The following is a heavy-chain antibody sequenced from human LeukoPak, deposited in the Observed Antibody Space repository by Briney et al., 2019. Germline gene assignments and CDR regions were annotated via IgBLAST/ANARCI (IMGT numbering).Heavy chain of an antibody. CDR2: ISYDGSSK. D-gene: IGHD3-22*01. CDR3: AKGGSSGYYTGGGNFDY. J-gene: IGHJ4*02. CDR1: GFTFSTYA. V-gene: IGHV3-30*04. Sequence: PGRSLRLSCAASGFTFSTYAMHWVRQAPGKGLEWVAVISYDGSSKYYADSVKGRFTISRDNSKNTLYLQMNSLRAEDTAVYYCAKGGSSGYYTGGGNFDYWGQGTLVTVSS.